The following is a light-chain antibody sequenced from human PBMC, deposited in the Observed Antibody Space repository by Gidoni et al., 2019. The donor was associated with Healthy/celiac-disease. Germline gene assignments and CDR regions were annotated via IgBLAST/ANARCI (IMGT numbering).Light chain of an antibody. CDR2: KAS. V-gene: IGKV1-5*03. CDR1: QSISSW. Sequence: DIPMTQFPSTLSASVGDRVTITCRASQSISSWLAWYQQKPGKAPKLLIYKASSLESGVPSRFSGSGSGTEFTLTISSLQPDDFATYYCQQYNSYSQTFGQGTKVEIK. J-gene: IGKJ1*01. CDR3: QQYNSYSQT.